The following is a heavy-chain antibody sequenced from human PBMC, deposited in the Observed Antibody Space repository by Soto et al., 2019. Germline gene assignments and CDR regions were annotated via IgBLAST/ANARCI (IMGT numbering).Heavy chain of an antibody. V-gene: IGHV4-59*01. CDR2: IYYSGST. CDR1: GGSISSYY. CDR3: ARGQTDYYYYYMDV. J-gene: IGHJ6*03. Sequence: SETLSLTCTVSGGSISSYYWSWIRQPLGKGLEWIGYIYYSGSTNYNPSLKSRVTISVDTSKNQFSLKLSSVTAADTAVYYCARGQTDYYYYYMDVWGKGTTVTVSS. D-gene: IGHD1-1*01.